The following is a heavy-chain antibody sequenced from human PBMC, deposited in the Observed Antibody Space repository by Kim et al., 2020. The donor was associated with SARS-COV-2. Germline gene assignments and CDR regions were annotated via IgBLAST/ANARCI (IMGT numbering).Heavy chain of an antibody. D-gene: IGHD3-10*01. V-gene: IGHV4-34*01. CDR2: INHTEKT. CDR1: GGSFSGYY. Sequence: SETLSLTCAVYGGSFSGYYWSWIRQPPGKGLEWIGEINHTEKTNYNPSLKSRVGISVDTSKKQFSLRLSSVTAADTAVYYCARGPSVAFGSGSPHFDYWGQGTLVTVSS. J-gene: IGHJ4*02. CDR3: ARGPSVAFGSGSPHFDY.